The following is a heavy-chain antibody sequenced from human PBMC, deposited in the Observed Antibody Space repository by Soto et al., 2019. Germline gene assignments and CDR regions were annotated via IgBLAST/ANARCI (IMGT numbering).Heavy chain of an antibody. CDR1: SGSISNHY. CDR2: SHYSGST. V-gene: IGHV4-59*08. J-gene: IGHJ4*02. D-gene: IGHD6-19*01. Sequence: QVHLQQSGPGLVRPSETLSLTCTVSSGSISNHYLNWLRQTPGKGLEGIGNSHYSGSTNNNPSLNSRITISVDTSKNQFSLKMDSVTASDTAVYYCATGTGWLTDDWGKGTLVTVSS. CDR3: ATGTGWLTDD.